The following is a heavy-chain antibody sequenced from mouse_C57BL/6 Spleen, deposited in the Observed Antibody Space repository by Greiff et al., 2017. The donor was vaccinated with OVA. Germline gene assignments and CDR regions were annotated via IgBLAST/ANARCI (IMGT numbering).Heavy chain of an antibody. D-gene: IGHD4-1*01. CDR2: IRNKANGYTT. V-gene: IGHV7-3*01. J-gene: IGHJ4*01. CDR1: GFTFTDYY. Sequence: EVMLVESGGGLVQPGGSLSLSCAASGFTFTDYYMSWVRQPPGKALEWLGFIRNKANGYTTEYSASVKGRFTISRDNSQSILYLQMNALRAEDSATYYCARLTLYAMDYWGQGTSVTVSS. CDR3: ARLTLYAMDY.